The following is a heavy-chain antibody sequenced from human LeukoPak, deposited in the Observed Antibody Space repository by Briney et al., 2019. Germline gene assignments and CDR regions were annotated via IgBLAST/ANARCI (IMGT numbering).Heavy chain of an antibody. V-gene: IGHV3-30*03. CDR1: GFTFSSYG. Sequence: GGSLRLSCAASGFTFSSYGMHWVRQAPGKGLEWVAVISYDGSNKYYADSVKGRFTISRDNAKNSLYLQMNSLRAEDTAVYYCARDQGSGWYGYYYYYMDVWGKGTTVTISS. CDR3: ARDQGSGWYGYYYYYMDV. J-gene: IGHJ6*03. D-gene: IGHD6-19*01. CDR2: ISYDGSNK.